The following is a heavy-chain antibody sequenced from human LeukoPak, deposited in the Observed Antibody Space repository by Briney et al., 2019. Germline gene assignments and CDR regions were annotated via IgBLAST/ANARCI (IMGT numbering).Heavy chain of an antibody. CDR3: ARSPYSSSPVDY. CDR2: IYYSGST. J-gene: IGHJ4*02. V-gene: IGHV4-59*08. CDR1: GGSISSYY. Sequence: TPSETLSLTCTVFGGSISSYYWSWIRQPPGKGLEWIGYIYYSGSTNYNPSLKSRVTISVDTSKNQFSLKLSSVTAADTAVYYCARSPYSSSPVDYWGQGTLVTVSS. D-gene: IGHD6-13*01.